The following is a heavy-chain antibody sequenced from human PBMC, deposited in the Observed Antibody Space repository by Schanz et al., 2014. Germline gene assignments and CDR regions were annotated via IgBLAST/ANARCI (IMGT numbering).Heavy chain of an antibody. J-gene: IGHJ4*02. D-gene: IGHD2-2*01. CDR3: AKEKGDCSSTSCSYYFDY. CDR1: GFTFSSYG. Sequence: VQLVESGGGLVQSGGSLRLSCAASGFTFSSYGMHWVRQAPGKGLEWVVVIWYDGSNKYYADSVKGRFTISRDNSKNTLYLQMNSLRAEDTAVYYCAKEKGDCSSTSCSYYFDYWGQGTLVTVSS. V-gene: IGHV3-33*06. CDR2: IWYDGSNK.